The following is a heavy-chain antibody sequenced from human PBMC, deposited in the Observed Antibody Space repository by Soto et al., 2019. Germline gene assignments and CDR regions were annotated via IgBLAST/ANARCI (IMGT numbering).Heavy chain of an antibody. CDR3: AKDPWPAYGSRVDWFDP. CDR1: GFTFSSYA. CDR2: ISGSGGST. J-gene: IGHJ5*02. Sequence: EVQLLESGGGLVQPGGSLRLSCAASGFTFSSYAMSWVRQAPGKGLEWVSAISGSGGSTYYADSVKGRFTISRDNSKNTLYLQMNSLRAEDTAVCYCAKDPWPAYGSRVDWFDPWGQGTLVTVSS. D-gene: IGHD3-10*01. V-gene: IGHV3-23*01.